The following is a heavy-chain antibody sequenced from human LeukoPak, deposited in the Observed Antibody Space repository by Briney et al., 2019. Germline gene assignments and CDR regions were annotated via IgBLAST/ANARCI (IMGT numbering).Heavy chain of an antibody. CDR3: AREVVAAAGTVDY. D-gene: IGHD6-13*01. J-gene: IGHJ4*02. Sequence: PSETLSLTCTVSGGSISSGTYYWGWLRQPPGKGLQWIGSVYYSGSTYYNPSLQSRVTISVDTSKNQFSLKLSSVTAADTAVYYCAREVVAAAGTVDYWGQGALVIVSS. CDR1: GGSISSGTYY. CDR2: VYYSGST. V-gene: IGHV4-39*07.